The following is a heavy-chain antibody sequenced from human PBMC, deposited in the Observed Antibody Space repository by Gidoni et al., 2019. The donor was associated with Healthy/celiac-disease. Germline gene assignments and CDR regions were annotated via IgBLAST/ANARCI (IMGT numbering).Heavy chain of an antibody. Sequence: EVQLLASGGGLVQPGGSLRLSCSASGFTFSSYAMSWVRQAPGKGLEWVSAIGGSGGSTYYADSLKGRFTISRDNSKNTLYLQMNSLRAEDTAVYYCARLLGTTMIEEDAFDIWGQGTMVTVSS. CDR2: IGGSGGST. CDR3: ARLLGTTMIEEDAFDI. J-gene: IGHJ3*02. CDR1: GFTFSSYA. D-gene: IGHD3-22*01. V-gene: IGHV3-23*01.